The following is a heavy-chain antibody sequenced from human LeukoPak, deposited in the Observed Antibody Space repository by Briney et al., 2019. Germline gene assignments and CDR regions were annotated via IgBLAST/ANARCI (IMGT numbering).Heavy chain of an antibody. CDR2: ISGSGGST. V-gene: IGHV3-23*01. D-gene: IGHD2-15*01. J-gene: IGHJ3*02. CDR3: AKDKAYCSGGSCYNAFDI. Sequence: GGSLRLSCTASGFTLSSYAMSWVRQAPGKGLEWVSGISGSGGSTYYADSVKGRFTISRDNSKNTLYLQMNSLRAEDTAVYYCAKDKAYCSGGSCYNAFDIWGQGSMVTVSS. CDR1: GFTLSSYA.